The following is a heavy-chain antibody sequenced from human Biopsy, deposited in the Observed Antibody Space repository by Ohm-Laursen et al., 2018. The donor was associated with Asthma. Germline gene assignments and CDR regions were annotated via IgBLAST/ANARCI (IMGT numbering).Heavy chain of an antibody. J-gene: IGHJ4*02. CDR3: TRSREAYCSGGTCHTSGFDY. V-gene: IGHV3-66*01. D-gene: IGHD2-15*01. CDR1: GFAVSRDY. Sequence: SLRLSCAASGFAVSRDYMFWVRQAPGKGLEWVSVIYSGGTSHTADSVRGRFTISRDYFKNTLYLQMHSLRAEDTAVYFCTRSREAYCSGGTCHTSGFDYWGQGTLVTVSS. CDR2: IYSGGTS.